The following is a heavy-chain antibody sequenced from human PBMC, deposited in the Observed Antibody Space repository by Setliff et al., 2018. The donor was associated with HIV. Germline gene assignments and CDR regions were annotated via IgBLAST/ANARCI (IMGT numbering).Heavy chain of an antibody. CDR3: ARATSAGYSYGYRFRGAFDI. J-gene: IGHJ3*02. Sequence: SETLSLTCTVSGGSISSGSYYWSWIRRPAGKGLEWIGHIYTSGSTNYNPSLKSRVTISVDTSKNQFSLKLSSVTAADTAVYYCARATSAGYSYGYRFRGAFDIWGQGTMVTVS. D-gene: IGHD5-18*01. V-gene: IGHV4-61*09. CDR2: IYTSGST. CDR1: GGSISSGSYY.